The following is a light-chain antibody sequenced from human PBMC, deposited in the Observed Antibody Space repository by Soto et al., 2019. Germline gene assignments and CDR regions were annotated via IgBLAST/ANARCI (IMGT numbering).Light chain of an antibody. Sequence: DIQMTQSPSSVSASVGDRVTITCRASQVISSWLAWYQQKPGTAPKLLIYAASNLQSGVPSRFSGSESGTDFTLTINNLQPEDFATYFCQQASSFPLTFGGGTKVEIE. CDR2: AAS. V-gene: IGKV1-12*01. CDR3: QQASSFPLT. J-gene: IGKJ4*01. CDR1: QVISSW.